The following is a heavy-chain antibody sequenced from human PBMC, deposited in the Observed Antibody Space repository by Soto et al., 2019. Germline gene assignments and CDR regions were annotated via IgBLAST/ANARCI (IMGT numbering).Heavy chain of an antibody. CDR1: GFTFSSYA. Sequence: GGSLRLSCAASGFTFSSYAMSWVRQAPGKGLEWVSAISGSGGSTYYADSVKGRFTISRDNSKNTLYLQMNSLRAEDTAVYYCAKARCSGGSCYSSSDAFDIWGQGTMVTVSS. J-gene: IGHJ3*02. CDR2: ISGSGGST. D-gene: IGHD2-15*01. V-gene: IGHV3-23*01. CDR3: AKARCSGGSCYSSSDAFDI.